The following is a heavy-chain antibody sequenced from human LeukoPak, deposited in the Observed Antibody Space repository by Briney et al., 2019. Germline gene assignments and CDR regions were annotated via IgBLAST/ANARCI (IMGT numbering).Heavy chain of an antibody. J-gene: IGHJ4*02. Sequence: GSLRLSCTASGFTFSGYGMHWVRPAPGKGLEWVAVISYDGSNKYYADSVKGRFTISRDNSKNTLYVQMNSLRAEDTAVYYCARDPAKFWSGHDYWGQGTLVTVSS. D-gene: IGHD3-3*01. CDR1: GFTFSGYG. CDR3: ARDPAKFWSGHDY. CDR2: ISYDGSNK. V-gene: IGHV3-30*03.